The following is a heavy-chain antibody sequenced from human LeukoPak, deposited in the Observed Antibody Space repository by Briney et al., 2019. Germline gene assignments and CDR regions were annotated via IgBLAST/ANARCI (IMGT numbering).Heavy chain of an antibody. CDR2: ISGSGGST. CDR1: GFTFSSYA. V-gene: IGHV3-23*01. J-gene: IGHJ1*01. D-gene: IGHD4-23*01. CDR3: AKDYGGNSGVRVYRPVNPYFQH. Sequence: PGGSLRLSCAASGFTFSSYAMSWVRQAPGKGLEWVSAISGSGGSTYYADSVKGRFTISRDNSKNTLYLQMNSLRAEDTAVYYCAKDYGGNSGVRVYRPVNPYFQHWGQGTLVTVSS.